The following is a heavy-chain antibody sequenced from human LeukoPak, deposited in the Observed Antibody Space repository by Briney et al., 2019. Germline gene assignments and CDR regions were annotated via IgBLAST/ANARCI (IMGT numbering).Heavy chain of an antibody. D-gene: IGHD3/OR15-3a*01. V-gene: IGHV3-11*01. CDR2: SSSSGTTI. CDR3: ARRRDFIDY. Sequence: GGSLRLSCAASGFTLSDYYMGWIRQAPGKGLEWVSYSSSSGTTIYYADSVKGRFAISRDNAKNSLYLQMNSLRAEDTAVYYCARRRDFIDYWGQGTLVTVSS. J-gene: IGHJ4*02. CDR1: GFTLSDYY.